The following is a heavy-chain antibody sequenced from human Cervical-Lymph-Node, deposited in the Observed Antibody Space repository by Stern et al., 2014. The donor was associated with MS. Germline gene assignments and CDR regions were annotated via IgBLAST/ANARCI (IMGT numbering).Heavy chain of an antibody. V-gene: IGHV3-21*01. CDR3: ARGSGIAVAVDFDY. CDR1: GFTFSSYS. Sequence: VQLVESGGGLVKPGGSLRLSCAASGFTFSSYSMNWVRQAPGKGLEWVSSISSSSSYIYYADSVKGRFTISRDNAKNSLYLQMNSLRAEDTAVYYCARGSGIAVAVDFDYWGQGTLVTVSS. D-gene: IGHD6-19*01. J-gene: IGHJ4*02. CDR2: ISSSSSYI.